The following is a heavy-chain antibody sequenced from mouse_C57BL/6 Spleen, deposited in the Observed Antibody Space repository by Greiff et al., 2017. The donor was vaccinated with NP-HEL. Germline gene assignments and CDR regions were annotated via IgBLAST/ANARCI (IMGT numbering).Heavy chain of an antibody. V-gene: IGHV5-16*01. D-gene: IGHD2-3*01. CDR2: INYDGSST. Sequence: EVMLVESEGGLVQPGSSMKLSCTASGFTFSDYYMAWVRQVPEKGLEWVANINYDGSSTYYLDSLKSRFIISRDNAKNILYLQMSSLKSEDTATYYCARVRVTTWYFDVWGTGTTVTVSS. J-gene: IGHJ1*03. CDR1: GFTFSDYY. CDR3: ARVRVTTWYFDV.